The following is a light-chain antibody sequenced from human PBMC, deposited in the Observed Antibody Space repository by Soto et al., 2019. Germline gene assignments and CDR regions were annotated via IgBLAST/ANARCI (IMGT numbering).Light chain of an antibody. CDR1: QSVGSK. Sequence: EIVMTQSPATLSVSPGERASLSCRASQSVGSKLAWYQHKPGQAPRLLIYYASTRATGFPARFSGSGSGTEFTLNISSLQPEDFAVYYCQQYNNWPSFTFGPGTKVDIK. CDR2: YAS. V-gene: IGKV3-15*01. J-gene: IGKJ3*01. CDR3: QQYNNWPSFT.